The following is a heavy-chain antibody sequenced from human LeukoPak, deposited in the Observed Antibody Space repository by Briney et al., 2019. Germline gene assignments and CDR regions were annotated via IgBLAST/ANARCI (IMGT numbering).Heavy chain of an antibody. V-gene: IGHV3-53*01. D-gene: IGHD3-3*01. J-gene: IGHJ4*02. CDR1: GFTVSSNS. CDR2: IYSDNT. Sequence: GGSLRLSCTVSGFTVSSNSMSWVRQAPGKGLEWVSFIYSDNTHYSDSVKGRFTISRDNSKNTLYLQMNSLRAEDTAVYYCARVRHDFWSGYQYFDYWGQGTLVTVSS. CDR3: ARVRHDFWSGYQYFDY.